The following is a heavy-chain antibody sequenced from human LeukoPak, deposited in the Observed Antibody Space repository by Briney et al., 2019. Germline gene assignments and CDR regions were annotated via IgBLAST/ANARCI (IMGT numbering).Heavy chain of an antibody. CDR2: IYYSGST. Sequence: SETLSLTCTVSGGSISSYYWNWIRQPPGKGLEWIGYIYYSGSTNYNPSLKSRVTISLDTSKNQFSLKLSSVTAADTAVYYCARGYRDSGSYSPFDYWGQGTLVTVSS. J-gene: IGHJ4*02. D-gene: IGHD1-26*01. CDR1: GGSISSYY. CDR3: ARGYRDSGSYSPFDY. V-gene: IGHV4-59*01.